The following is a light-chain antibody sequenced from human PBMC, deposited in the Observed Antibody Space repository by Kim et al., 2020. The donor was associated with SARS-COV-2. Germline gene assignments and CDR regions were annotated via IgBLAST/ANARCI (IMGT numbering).Light chain of an antibody. V-gene: IGLV10-54*01. Sequence: QAGLTQPPSVSKGLGQTATLTCAGNSNNVGNQGASWLQQHQGHPPKLLSYRDNNRPSGISERLSASRSGNTASLPITGLQPEDEADYYCSAWDSGFDSVVFGGGTKLTVL. CDR3: SAWDSGFDSVV. CDR1: SNNVGNQG. J-gene: IGLJ2*01. CDR2: RDN.